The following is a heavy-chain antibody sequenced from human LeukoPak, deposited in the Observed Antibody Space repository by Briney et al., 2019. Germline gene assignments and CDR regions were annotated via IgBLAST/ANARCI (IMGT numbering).Heavy chain of an antibody. V-gene: IGHV1-46*01. CDR3: ARSFFGYGIVNPFDY. J-gene: IGHJ4*02. CDR2: INPSGGST. Sequence: ASVKVSCKASGYTFTSYYMHWVRQAPGQGLEWMGIINPSGGSTSYAQKFQGGVTMTRDTSTSTVYMELSSLRSEDTAVYYCARSFFGYGIVNPFDYWGQGTLVTVSS. CDR1: GYTFTSYY. D-gene: IGHD5-18*01.